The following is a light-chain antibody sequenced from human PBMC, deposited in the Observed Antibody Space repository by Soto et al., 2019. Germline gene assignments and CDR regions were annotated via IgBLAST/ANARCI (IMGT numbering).Light chain of an antibody. J-gene: IGLJ2*01. V-gene: IGLV1-40*01. CDR1: SSNIVAGYD. CDR3: QSYDSSLSGFVV. CDR2: GNS. Sequence: QSVLTQPPSVSGAPGQRVTISCTGSSSNIVAGYDVHWYQQLPGTDPKLLIYGNSNRPSGVPDRFSGSKSGTSASLAITGLQSEDEADYYCQSYDSSLSGFVVFGGGTKLTV.